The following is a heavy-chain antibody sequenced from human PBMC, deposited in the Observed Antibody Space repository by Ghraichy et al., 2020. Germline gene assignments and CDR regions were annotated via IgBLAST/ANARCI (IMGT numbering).Heavy chain of an antibody. Sequence: GGSLRLSCAASGFTFSNYWMTWVRQAPGKGLEWVANIKQDGSDKYYVDSVKGRFTISRDNAQNSLYLQMNSLRAEDTAVYYCARGGCIGVAGSRLIDYWGQGTLVTVYS. CDR2: IKQDGSDK. CDR1: GFTFSNYW. V-gene: IGHV3-7*03. D-gene: IGHD6-19*01. J-gene: IGHJ4*02. CDR3: ARGGCIGVAGSRLIDY.